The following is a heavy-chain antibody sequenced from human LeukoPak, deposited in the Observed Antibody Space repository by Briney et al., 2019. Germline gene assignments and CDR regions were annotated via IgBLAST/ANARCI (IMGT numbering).Heavy chain of an antibody. V-gene: IGHV1-18*01. J-gene: IGHJ4*02. D-gene: IGHD6-13*01. CDR3: ARGGRGSSSWPSNPPLDY. CDR1: GYTFTSYG. CDR2: ISAYNGNT. Sequence: ASVKVSCKASGYTFTSYGISWVRQAPGQGLEWMGWISAYNGNTNYAQKLQGRVTMTTDTSTSTAYLELRSLRSDDTAVYYCARGGRGSSSWPSNPPLDYWGQGTLVTVSS.